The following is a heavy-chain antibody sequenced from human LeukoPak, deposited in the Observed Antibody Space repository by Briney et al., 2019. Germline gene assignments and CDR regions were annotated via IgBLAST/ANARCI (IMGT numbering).Heavy chain of an antibody. CDR3: AKGRGYSGYDDATRLV. J-gene: IGHJ4*02. D-gene: IGHD5-12*01. CDR2: ISGSGGST. CDR1: GFTFSSYA. V-gene: IGHV3-23*01. Sequence: PGGSLRLSCAASGFTFSSYAMSWVRQAPGKGLEWVSAISGSGGSTYYADSVKGRFTISRDNSKNTLYLQMNSLRAEDTAVYYCAKGRGYSGYDDATRLVWGQGTLVTVSS.